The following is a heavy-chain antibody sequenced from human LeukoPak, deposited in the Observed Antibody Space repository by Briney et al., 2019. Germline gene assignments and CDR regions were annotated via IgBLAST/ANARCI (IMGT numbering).Heavy chain of an antibody. CDR3: ASGGYCGGDCYFYY. J-gene: IGHJ4*02. CDR2: IYTSGST. D-gene: IGHD2-21*02. Sequence: PSETLSLTCTVSGGSISSGSYYWSWIRQPAGKGLEWIGRIYTSGSTNYNPSLKSRVTISVDTSKNQFSLKLTSVTAADTAVYYCASGGYCGGDCYFYYWGQGTLVTVSS. CDR1: GGSISSGSYY. V-gene: IGHV4-61*02.